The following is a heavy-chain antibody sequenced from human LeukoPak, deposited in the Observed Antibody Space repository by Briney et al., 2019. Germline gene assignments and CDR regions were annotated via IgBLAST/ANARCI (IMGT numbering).Heavy chain of an antibody. CDR2: ISYDGSNK. CDR1: GFTFSSYG. D-gene: IGHD6-13*01. CDR3: ARQQLRDYYYYYGMDV. V-gene: IGHV3-30*03. Sequence: GGSLRLSFAASGFTFSSYGMDWVRPAPGKGVGGVAVISYDGSNKYYADSVKGRFTISRDNSKNTLYLQMNSLRAEDTAVYYCARQQLRDYYYYYGMDVWGQGTTVTVSS. J-gene: IGHJ6*02.